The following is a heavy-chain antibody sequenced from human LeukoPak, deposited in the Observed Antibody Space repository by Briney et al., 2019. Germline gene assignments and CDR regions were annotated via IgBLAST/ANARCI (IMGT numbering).Heavy chain of an antibody. CDR3: ARGRQQLVKGGDAFDI. Sequence: SQTLSLTCAVSGGSISSGGYSWSWIRQPPGKGLEWIGYIYHSGSTYYNPSLKSRVTISVDRSKNQFSLKLSSVTAADTAVYYRARGRQQLVKGGDAFDIWGQGTMVTVSS. J-gene: IGHJ3*02. V-gene: IGHV4-30-2*01. CDR1: GGSISSGGYS. D-gene: IGHD6-13*01. CDR2: IYHSGST.